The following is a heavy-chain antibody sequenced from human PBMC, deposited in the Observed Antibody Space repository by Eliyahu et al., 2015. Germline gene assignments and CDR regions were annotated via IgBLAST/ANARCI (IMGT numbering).Heavy chain of an antibody. CDR3: ARSYTNWGHFDY. D-gene: IGHD7-27*01. Sequence: QVTLRESGPALVKPTQTLTLTCTFSGLSFSTSGMFVNWLRQAPGKALEWLARIDWDDDKYYSTSLKTRLTISKDTSRTQVVLTMTDMDPADTGTYYCARSYTNWGHFDYWGQGTLVTVSS. CDR1: GLSFSTSGMF. CDR2: IDWDDDK. V-gene: IGHV2-70*15. J-gene: IGHJ4*02.